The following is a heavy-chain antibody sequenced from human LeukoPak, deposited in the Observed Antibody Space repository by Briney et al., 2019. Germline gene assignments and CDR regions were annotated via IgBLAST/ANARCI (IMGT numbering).Heavy chain of an antibody. J-gene: IGHJ4*02. CDR3: ATASPKHCSSTSCYQDY. V-gene: IGHV1-24*01. Sequence: ASVKVSCKVSGYTLTELSMHWVRQAPGKGLEWMGGFDPEDGETIYAQKFQGRVTMTEDTSTDTAYMELSSLRSEDTAMYYCATASPKHCSSTSCYQDYWGQGTLVTVSS. CDR2: FDPEDGET. D-gene: IGHD2-2*01. CDR1: GYTLTELS.